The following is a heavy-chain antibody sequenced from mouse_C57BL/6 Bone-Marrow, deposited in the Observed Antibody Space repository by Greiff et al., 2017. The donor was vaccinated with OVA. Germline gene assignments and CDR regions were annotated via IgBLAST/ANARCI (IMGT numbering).Heavy chain of an antibody. D-gene: IGHD1-1*01. CDR3: ARPTIYYYGSSLYYYAMDY. V-gene: IGHV1-82*01. J-gene: IGHJ4*01. CDR1: GYAFSSSW. CDR2: IYPGDGDT. Sequence: QVQLKQSGPELVKPGASVKISCTASGYAFSSSWMNWVKQRPGKGLEWIGRIYPGDGDTNYNGKFKGKATLTADKSSSTAYMQLSSLTSEDSAVYFCARPTIYYYGSSLYYYAMDYWGQGTSVTVSS.